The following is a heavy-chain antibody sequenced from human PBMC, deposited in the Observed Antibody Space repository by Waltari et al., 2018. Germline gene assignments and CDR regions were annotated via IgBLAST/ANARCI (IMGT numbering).Heavy chain of an antibody. Sequence: EEQLVESGGGLIQPGGSLRLSCAASGFTFRSYGMSWVRQAPGKGLEWVSYITNSGATHYADSLRGRFIVSRDNAKSSLYLQMNSLRAEDTALYYCARGYCGGDCSSSARYVDIWGRGTLVSVSS. D-gene: IGHD2-21*02. CDR3: ARGYCGGDCSSSARYVDI. J-gene: IGHJ2*01. CDR2: ITNSGAT. V-gene: IGHV3-48*04. CDR1: GFTFRSYG.